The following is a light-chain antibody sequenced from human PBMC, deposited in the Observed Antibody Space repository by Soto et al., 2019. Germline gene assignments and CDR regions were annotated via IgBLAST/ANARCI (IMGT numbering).Light chain of an antibody. J-gene: IGLJ2*01. V-gene: IGLV1-47*02. CDR1: SSNIGNNF. Sequence: QSVLTQPPSTSGTPGQRVTISCSGSSSNIGNNFVFWYQHLPGTAPKLLIYSHNQRPSGVPDRFSGSTSGTSASLAISRLRSEDEADYYCAAWDDSLSGVVFGGGTKLTVL. CDR3: AAWDDSLSGVV. CDR2: SHN.